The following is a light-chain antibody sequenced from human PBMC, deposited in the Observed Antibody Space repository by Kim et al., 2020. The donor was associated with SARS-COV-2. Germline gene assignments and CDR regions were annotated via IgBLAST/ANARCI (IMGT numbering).Light chain of an antibody. CDR3: AAWDDSLSSPV. CDR1: SSNIGSNY. V-gene: IGLV1-47*01. J-gene: IGLJ3*02. CDR2: RNN. Sequence: QSVLTQPSSASGTPGQRVTISCSGSSSNIGSNYVYWYQQVPGTAPKLLIYRNNQRPSGVPDRFSGSKSGTSASLAISGLRSEDEADYYCAAWDDSLSSPVFGGGTQLPS.